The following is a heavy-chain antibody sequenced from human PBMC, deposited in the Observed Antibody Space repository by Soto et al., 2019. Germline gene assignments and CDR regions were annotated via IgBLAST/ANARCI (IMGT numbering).Heavy chain of an antibody. Sequence: QVQLQQSGAGLLKPSETLSLNCTVSGGSFRGYYWGWVRQPPGKGLEWIGEINHSESSNYHPSLKSRVTISAATSKTPFTRTVNSATSAHTAVYYCAGGERILLGGMDVWGQGTTATVSS. CDR3: AGGERILLGGMDV. J-gene: IGHJ6*02. D-gene: IGHD3-10*01. CDR1: GGSFRGYY. V-gene: IGHV4-34*02. CDR2: INHSESS.